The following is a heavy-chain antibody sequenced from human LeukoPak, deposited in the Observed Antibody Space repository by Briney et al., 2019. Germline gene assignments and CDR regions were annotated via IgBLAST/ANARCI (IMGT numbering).Heavy chain of an antibody. CDR2: IKKDGSEK. V-gene: IGHV3-7*03. CDR3: ARAQAGAFDY. Sequence: GGSLRLSCAASGFTFSSHWMSWVRQAPGKGLEWVANIKKDGSEKYYVDAVKGRFTISRDNSKNTLYLQMNSLRAEDTAVYYCARAQAGAFDYWGQGTLVTVSS. D-gene: IGHD6-19*01. J-gene: IGHJ4*02. CDR1: GFTFSSHW.